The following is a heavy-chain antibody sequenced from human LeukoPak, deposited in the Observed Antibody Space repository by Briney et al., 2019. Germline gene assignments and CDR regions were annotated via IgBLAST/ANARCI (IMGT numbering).Heavy chain of an antibody. J-gene: IGHJ3*02. CDR2: IIPIFGTA. D-gene: IGHD3-22*01. CDR1: GGSFSSYA. V-gene: IGHV1-69*13. Sequence: SVKVSCNASGGSFSSYAISWVRQAPGQGLEWMGGIIPIFGTANYAQKFQGRVTITADESTSTAYMELSSLRSEDTAVYYCASNTDNGSQSGYLLAFDIWGQGTMVTVSS. CDR3: ASNTDNGSQSGYLLAFDI.